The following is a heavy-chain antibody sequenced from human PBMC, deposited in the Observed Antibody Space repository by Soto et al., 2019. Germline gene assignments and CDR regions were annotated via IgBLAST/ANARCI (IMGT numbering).Heavy chain of an antibody. J-gene: IGHJ4*02. CDR1: NGSLNSTNKY. CDR2: IFYNGDT. CDR3: VRRPSIVF. V-gene: IGHV4-39*01. Sequence: PSETLSLTCSVSNGSLNSTNKYWGWIRQPPGMGLEWVGSIFYNGDTYYNPSLKSRVAISVDKAKSQFSLKMTSVTAADTAVYYCVRRPSIVFWGQGTLVTVSS. D-gene: IGHD1-26*01.